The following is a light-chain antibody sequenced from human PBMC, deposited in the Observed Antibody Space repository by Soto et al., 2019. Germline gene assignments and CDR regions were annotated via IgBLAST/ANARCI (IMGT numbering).Light chain of an antibody. CDR3: QHYGDSMLT. J-gene: IGKJ4*02. CDR1: QSVAITY. Sequence: EIVLTQSPGTLSLSPGERAILSCRASQSVAITYLAWYQQKPDQAPRLLFYGASSRATGISDRFSGGGSGPDFTLTISRLEPEDFAVYYCQHYGDSMLTFGGGTRVEIK. V-gene: IGKV3-20*01. CDR2: GAS.